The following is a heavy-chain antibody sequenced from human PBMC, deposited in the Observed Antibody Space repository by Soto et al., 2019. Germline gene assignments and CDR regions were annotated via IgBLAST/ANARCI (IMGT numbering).Heavy chain of an antibody. V-gene: IGHV3-7*01. CDR1: GFTFSSYW. J-gene: IGHJ4*02. CDR2: IKQDGSEK. Sequence: GGSLRLSCAASGFTFSSYWMSWVRQAPGKGLEWVANIKQDGSEKYYVDSVKGRFTISRDNAKNSLYLQMNSLRAEDTAVYYCARDPSEGDNYYGSSGYVDYWGQGTLVTVSS. CDR3: ARDPSEGDNYYGSSGYVDY. D-gene: IGHD3-22*01.